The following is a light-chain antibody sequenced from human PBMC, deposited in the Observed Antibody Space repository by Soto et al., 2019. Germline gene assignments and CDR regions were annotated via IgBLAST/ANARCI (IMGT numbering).Light chain of an antibody. CDR2: GVS. Sequence: QSALTQPASVSGSPGQSITISCTGTSSDVGGYNYVSWSQHHPGKAPELMIYGVSNRPSGVSNRFSGSKSGNTASLTISGRQAEDEADYYCSSYTGSSTLLFGGGTKLTVL. CDR1: SSDVGGYNY. V-gene: IGLV2-14*03. CDR3: SSYTGSSTLL. J-gene: IGLJ2*01.